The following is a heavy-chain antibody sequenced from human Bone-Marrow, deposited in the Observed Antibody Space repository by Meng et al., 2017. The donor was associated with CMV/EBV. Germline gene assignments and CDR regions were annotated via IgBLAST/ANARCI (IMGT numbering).Heavy chain of an antibody. CDR2: ISYDGSNK. J-gene: IGHJ4*02. CDR3: ASRGDFWSGYYFG. CDR1: GFTFSSYA. D-gene: IGHD3-3*01. Sequence: GESLKISCAASGFTFSSYAMHWVRQAPGKGLEWVAVISYDGSNKYYADSVKGRFTISRDNAKNSLYLQMNSLRAEDTAVYYCASRGDFWSGYYFGWGQGTLVTVSS. V-gene: IGHV3-30*04.